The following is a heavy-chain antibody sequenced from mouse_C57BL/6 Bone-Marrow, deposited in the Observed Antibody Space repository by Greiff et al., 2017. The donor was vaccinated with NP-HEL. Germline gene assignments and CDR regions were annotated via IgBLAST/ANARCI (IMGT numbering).Heavy chain of an antibody. J-gene: IGHJ4*01. CDR3: AYYSNDGGVFYYAMDY. CDR2: INPYNGGT. D-gene: IGHD2-5*01. V-gene: IGHV1-19*01. Sequence: VQLQQSGPVLVKPGASVKMSCKASGYTFTDYYMNWVKQSHGKSLEWIGVINPYNGGTSYNQKFKGKATLTVDKSSSTAYMELNSLTSEDSAVYYCAYYSNDGGVFYYAMDYWGQGTSVTVSS. CDR1: GYTFTDYY.